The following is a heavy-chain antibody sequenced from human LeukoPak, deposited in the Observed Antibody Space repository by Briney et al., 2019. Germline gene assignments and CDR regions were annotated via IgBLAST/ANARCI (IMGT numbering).Heavy chain of an antibody. V-gene: IGHV1-8*01. CDR2: MNPNSGNT. J-gene: IGHJ5*02. D-gene: IGHD6-13*01. CDR1: GYTFTSYD. Sequence: GASVKVSCKASGYTFTSYDINWVRQATGQGLEWMGWMNPNSGNTGYAQKFQGRVTMTRNTSISTAYMELSSLRSEDTAVYYCARGESSSWYGEGYNWFDPWGQGTLVTVSS. CDR3: ARGESSSWYGEGYNWFDP.